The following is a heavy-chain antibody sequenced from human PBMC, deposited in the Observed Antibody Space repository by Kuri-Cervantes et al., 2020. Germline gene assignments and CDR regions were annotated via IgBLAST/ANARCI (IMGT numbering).Heavy chain of an antibody. Sequence: GGSLRLSCAASGFKFHEYTMHWVRQAPGQALEWVSLINWAGNDIYYGDSVKGRFTISRDDSRNSLYLQMNSLRTEDTALYYCAKDRGGYSGLDYWGQGTLVTVSS. CDR2: INWAGNDI. V-gene: IGHV3-43*01. D-gene: IGHD2-15*01. CDR1: GFKFHEYT. J-gene: IGHJ4*02. CDR3: AKDRGGYSGLDY.